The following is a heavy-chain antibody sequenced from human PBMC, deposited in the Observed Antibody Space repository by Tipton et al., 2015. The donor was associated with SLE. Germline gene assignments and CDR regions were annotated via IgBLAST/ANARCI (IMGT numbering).Heavy chain of an antibody. D-gene: IGHD5-18*01. J-gene: IGHJ4*02. CDR3: ARDRPHTAMIFDY. Sequence: SLRLSCAASGFTFNTYSMYWVRQAPGKGLEWVSYISSSSSTIFYADSVKGRFTISRDSAKNSLYLQMNSLRAEDTALYYCARDRPHTAMIFDYWGQGRLVTVSS. V-gene: IGHV3-48*01. CDR1: GFTFNTYS. CDR2: ISSSSSTI.